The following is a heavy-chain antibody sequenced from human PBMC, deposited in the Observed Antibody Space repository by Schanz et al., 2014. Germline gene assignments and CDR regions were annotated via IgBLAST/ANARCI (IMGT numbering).Heavy chain of an antibody. CDR1: GITFSSHS. D-gene: IGHD3-22*01. CDR3: VSVYDSSGYVSFNY. J-gene: IGHJ4*02. V-gene: IGHV3-48*01. CDR2: ISSSSSTI. Sequence: EVQLLESGGGLVQPGGSLRLSCAASGITFSSHSFNWVRQAPGKGLEWISYISSSSSTIYHADSVKGRFTISRDNAKNSLYLQMNSLRAEDTAVYYCVSVYDSSGYVSFNYWGQGTLVTVSS.